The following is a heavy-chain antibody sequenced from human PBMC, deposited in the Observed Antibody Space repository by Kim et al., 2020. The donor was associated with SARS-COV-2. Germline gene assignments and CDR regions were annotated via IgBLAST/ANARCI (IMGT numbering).Heavy chain of an antibody. V-gene: IGHV5-51*01. CDR1: GYSFPDYW. Sequence: GESLKISCKGSGYSFPDYWVVWVRQMPGKGLEWMGVIYPADSDTRYSPSFQGQVTISADKSITTAYLQWSSLKASDSAMYYCAKHRPTGGPYYFDFWGQGTLVTVSS. CDR3: AKHRPTGGPYYFDF. D-gene: IGHD4-17*01. CDR2: IYPADSDT. J-gene: IGHJ4*02.